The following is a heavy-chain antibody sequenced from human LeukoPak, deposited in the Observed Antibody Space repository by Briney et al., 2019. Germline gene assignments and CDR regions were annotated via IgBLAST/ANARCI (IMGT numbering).Heavy chain of an antibody. D-gene: IGHD6-13*01. CDR3: ARVIPAAGTFWFDP. CDR1: GGSISSGGYF. CDR2: IYTSGST. V-gene: IGHV4-61*02. J-gene: IGHJ5*02. Sequence: PSETLSLTCTVSGGSISSGGYFWSWIRQPAGKGLEWIGRIYTSGSTNYNPSLKSRVTISVDTSKNQFSLKLSSVTAADTAVYYCARVIPAAGTFWFDPWGQGTLVTVSS.